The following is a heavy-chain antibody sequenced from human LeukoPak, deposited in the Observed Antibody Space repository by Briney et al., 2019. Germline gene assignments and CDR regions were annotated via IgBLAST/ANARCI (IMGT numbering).Heavy chain of an antibody. D-gene: IGHD1-14*01. CDR1: GFTFSTYG. J-gene: IGHJ6*02. CDR3: AKDKEETNYYYDGVDV. V-gene: IGHV3-30*02. Sequence: PGGSLRLSCTASGFTFSTYGMHWVRQAPGKGLEWVAFIRYDGSNKYYADSVKGRFTISRDNSKNTVYLQMNSLRPEDTAVYYCAKDKEETNYYYDGVDVWGQGTTVTVSS. CDR2: IRYDGSNK.